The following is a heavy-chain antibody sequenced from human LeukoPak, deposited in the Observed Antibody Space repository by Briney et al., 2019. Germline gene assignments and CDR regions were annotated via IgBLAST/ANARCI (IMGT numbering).Heavy chain of an antibody. CDR3: ARGPSIAARYDAFDI. V-gene: IGHV3-48*03. CDR2: ISSSGNTI. D-gene: IGHD6-6*01. Sequence: GGSLRLSCAATEFTFTSYELNWVRQAPGKGLEWVSYISSSGNTIYYADSVKGRFTISRDNAKNSLYLQVISLRAEDTAVYYCARGPSIAARYDAFDIWGQGTMVTVSS. CDR1: EFTFTSYE. J-gene: IGHJ3*02.